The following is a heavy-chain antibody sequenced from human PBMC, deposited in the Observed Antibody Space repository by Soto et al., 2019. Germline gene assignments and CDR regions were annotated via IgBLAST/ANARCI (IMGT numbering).Heavy chain of an antibody. CDR2: ISKSADTT. Sequence: LRLSCAASGFTFNIYAMTWVRQAPGKGLEWVSAISKSADTTYYADSVKGRFTISRDNSKNTVYLQMNSLRVEDTAVYYCAKDQKGNWNYALLFDYWGQGSLVTVSS. CDR3: AKDQKGNWNYALLFDY. J-gene: IGHJ4*02. V-gene: IGHV3-23*01. D-gene: IGHD1-7*01. CDR1: GFTFNIYA.